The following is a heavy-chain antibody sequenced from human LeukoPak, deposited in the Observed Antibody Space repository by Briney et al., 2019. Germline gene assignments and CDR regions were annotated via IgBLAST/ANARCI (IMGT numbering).Heavy chain of an antibody. V-gene: IGHV4-30-4*01. CDR3: ARDHGDYDEPANWFDP. CDR2: IYYSGSA. J-gene: IGHJ5*02. CDR1: GGSISSGDYY. Sequence: PSQTLSLTCTVSGGSISSGDYYWSWIRQPPGKGLEWIGYIYYSGSANYNPSLKSRVTISVDTSKNQFSLKLSSVTAADTAVYYCARDHGDYDEPANWFDPWGQGTLVTVSS. D-gene: IGHD4-17*01.